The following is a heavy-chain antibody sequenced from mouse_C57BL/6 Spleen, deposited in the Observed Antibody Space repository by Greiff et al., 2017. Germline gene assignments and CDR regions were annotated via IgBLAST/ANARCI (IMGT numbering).Heavy chain of an antibody. Sequence: EVHLVESGGGLVKPGGSLKLSCAASGFTFSSYAMSWVRQTPEKRLEWVATISDGGSYTYYPDNVKGRFTISRDNAKNNLYLQMSHLKSEDAAMYYCARDFRLRYIDVWGTGTTVTVSS. D-gene: IGHD6-2*01. V-gene: IGHV5-4*01. CDR1: GFTFSSYA. J-gene: IGHJ1*03. CDR2: ISDGGSYT. CDR3: ARDFRLRYIDV.